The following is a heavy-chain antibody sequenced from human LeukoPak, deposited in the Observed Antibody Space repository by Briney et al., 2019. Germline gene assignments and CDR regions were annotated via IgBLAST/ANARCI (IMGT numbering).Heavy chain of an antibody. Sequence: GGSLRLSCAASGFTFSSYAMSWVRQAPGKGLEWVSAISGSGGSTYYADSVKGRFTISRDNSKNTLYLQMNSLRAEDTAVYYCAKGRALKIAAAGPFDYWGQGTLVTVSS. CDR1: GFTFSSYA. CDR3: AKGRALKIAAAGPFDY. J-gene: IGHJ4*02. V-gene: IGHV3-23*01. D-gene: IGHD6-13*01. CDR2: ISGSGGST.